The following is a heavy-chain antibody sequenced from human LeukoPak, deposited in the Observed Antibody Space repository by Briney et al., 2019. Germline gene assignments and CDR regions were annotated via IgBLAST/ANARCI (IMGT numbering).Heavy chain of an antibody. CDR1: GGSISSSSYF. V-gene: IGHV4-39*01. Sequence: SETLSLTCTVSGGSISSSSYFWGWIRQPPGKGLEWIANIYYSGSTYYNPSLKSRVTISVDTSKNQFSLKLNSVTAADTAVYYCASPGIVVAGTWYWGQGTLVTVSS. CDR3: ASPGIVVAGTWY. CDR2: IYYSGST. J-gene: IGHJ4*02. D-gene: IGHD6-19*01.